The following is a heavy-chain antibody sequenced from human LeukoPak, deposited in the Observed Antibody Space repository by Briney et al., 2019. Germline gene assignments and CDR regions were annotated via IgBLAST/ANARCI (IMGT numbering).Heavy chain of an antibody. D-gene: IGHD3-9*01. CDR1: GFIFSSHG. CDR2: ISYDGSNK. Sequence: PWGSLRLSCAASGFIFSSHGMHWVGQAPGKGLEWVAVISYDGSNKYYADSVKGRFTISRDNSKNTLYLQMNSLRAEDTAVYYCAKEVNFDWLGPGDFCGQGTLVTVSS. CDR3: AKEVNFDWLGPGDF. V-gene: IGHV3-30*18. J-gene: IGHJ4*02.